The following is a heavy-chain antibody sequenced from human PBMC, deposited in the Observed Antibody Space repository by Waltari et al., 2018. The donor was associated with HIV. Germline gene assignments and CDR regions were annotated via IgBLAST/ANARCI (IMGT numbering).Heavy chain of an antibody. J-gene: IGHJ4*02. CDR2: ISYDGSNK. CDR1: GFNFRSFT. CDR3: ARGAYSSGWTFDY. V-gene: IGHV3-30*04. Sequence: QVQLVESGGGVVQPGRSLRLPCAASGFNFRSFTMHWVRQAPGKGLEWVALISYDGSNKYYADSVKGRFTISRDDSKNTLYLQMNSLRAEDTAVYYCARGAYSSGWTFDYWGQGTLVTVSS. D-gene: IGHD6-19*01.